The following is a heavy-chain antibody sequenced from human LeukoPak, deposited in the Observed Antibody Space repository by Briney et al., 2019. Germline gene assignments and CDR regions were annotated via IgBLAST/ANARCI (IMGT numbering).Heavy chain of an antibody. Sequence: GGSLRLSCAASRFTFSSYSMNWVRQAPGKGLEWVSSISSSSSYIYYADSVKGRFTISRDNAKNSLYLQMNSLRAEDTAVYYCARAKVHYYGSGSYYNLFDYWGQGTLVTVSS. CDR1: RFTFSSYS. CDR2: ISSSSSYI. J-gene: IGHJ4*02. V-gene: IGHV3-21*01. CDR3: ARAKVHYYGSGSYYNLFDY. D-gene: IGHD3-10*01.